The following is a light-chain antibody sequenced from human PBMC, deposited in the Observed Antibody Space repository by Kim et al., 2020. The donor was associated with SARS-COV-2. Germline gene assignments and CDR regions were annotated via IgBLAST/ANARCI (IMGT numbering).Light chain of an antibody. J-gene: IGLJ3*02. CDR1: SSDVGGYNY. CDR3: SSYTTSNSWV. V-gene: IGLV2-14*03. CDR2: DVS. Sequence: GQWLTIACTGTSSDVGGYNYVSWYQQHPGKAPKLMIYDVSKRPSGVSNRFSGSKSGNTASLTISGLQAEDEADYYCSSYTTSNSWVFGGGTQLTVL.